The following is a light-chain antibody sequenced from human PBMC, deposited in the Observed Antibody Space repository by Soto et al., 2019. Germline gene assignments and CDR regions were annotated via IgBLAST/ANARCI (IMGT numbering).Light chain of an antibody. Sequence: QSALTQPASVSGSPGQSITISCTGTSSDVGGYNYVSWYQQHRGKAPKVMIYEVSNRPSGVSNRFSGSKSGNTASLTISGLQAEDEADYYCSSYTSSSTQVFGGGTKLTVL. V-gene: IGLV2-14*01. CDR3: SSYTSSSTQV. CDR1: SSDVGGYNY. CDR2: EVS. J-gene: IGLJ2*01.